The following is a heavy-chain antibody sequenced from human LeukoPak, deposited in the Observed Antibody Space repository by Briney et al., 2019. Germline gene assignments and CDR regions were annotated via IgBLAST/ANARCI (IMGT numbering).Heavy chain of an antibody. CDR2: INHSGST. V-gene: IGHV4-34*10. CDR1: GGSFNGYY. CDR3: ARVLSTYYYDSSGYSGWYFDL. D-gene: IGHD3-22*01. Sequence: SETPSLTCAVYGGSFNGYYWSWIRQPPGKGLEWIGEINHSGSTYYNPSLKSRVTMSVDTSKNQFSLKLSSVTAADTAVYYCARVLSTYYYDSSGYSGWYFDLWGRGTLVTVSS. J-gene: IGHJ2*01.